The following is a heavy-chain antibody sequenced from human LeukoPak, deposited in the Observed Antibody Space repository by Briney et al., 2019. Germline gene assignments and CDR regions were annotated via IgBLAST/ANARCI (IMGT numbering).Heavy chain of an antibody. J-gene: IGHJ5*02. D-gene: IGHD2-15*01. Sequence: ASVKVSCKASGYRFIDYQVHWVRQAPGQRLEWMGWINPYRGATIYAQKFQGRVTLTTDTSISTAYMDLSRLTLDDTAVYYCAREGCSVSSCHVIGDDKWFDPWGQGTLVTVSS. CDR1: GYRFIDYQ. V-gene: IGHV1-2*02. CDR3: AREGCSVSSCHVIGDDKWFDP. CDR2: INPYRGAT.